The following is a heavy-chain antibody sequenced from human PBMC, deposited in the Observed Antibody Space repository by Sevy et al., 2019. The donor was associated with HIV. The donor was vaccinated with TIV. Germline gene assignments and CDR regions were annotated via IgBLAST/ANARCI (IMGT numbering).Heavy chain of an antibody. Sequence: KQSQTLSLTCAISGDSVSSNSAAWNWIRQSPSRGLEWLGRTYYRSKWYNDYAVSVKSRITINPGTSKNQFSLQLNSVTPEDTAVYYCARDPGYSSSWYGPRYYYYGMDVWGQGTTVTVSS. J-gene: IGHJ6*02. CDR1: GDSVSSNSAA. CDR2: TYYRSKWYN. CDR3: ARDPGYSSSWYGPRYYYYGMDV. V-gene: IGHV6-1*01. D-gene: IGHD6-13*01.